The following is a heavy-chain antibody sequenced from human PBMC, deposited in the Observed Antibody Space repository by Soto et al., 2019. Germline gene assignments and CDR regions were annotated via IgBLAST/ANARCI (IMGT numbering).Heavy chain of an antibody. D-gene: IGHD3-22*01. CDR2: IYYSGST. V-gene: IGHV4-30-4*01. CDR3: ARVDYYDSRGYYYFDY. J-gene: IGHJ4*02. Sequence: PSETLSLTCTVSGGSISSGDYYWSWIRQPPGKGLEWIGYIYYSGSTYYNPSLKSRVTISVDTSKNQFSLKLSSVTAADTAVYYCARVDYYDSRGYYYFDYWGQGTLVTVSS. CDR1: GGSISSGDYY.